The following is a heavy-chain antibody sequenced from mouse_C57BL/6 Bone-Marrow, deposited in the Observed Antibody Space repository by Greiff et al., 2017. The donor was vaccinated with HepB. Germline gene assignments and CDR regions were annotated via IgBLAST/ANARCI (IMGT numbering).Heavy chain of an antibody. CDR2: ISDGGSYT. D-gene: IGHD2-14*01. Sequence: EVQLQESGGGLVKPGGSLKLSCAASGFTFSSYAMSWVRQTPEKRLEWVATISDGGSYTYYPDNVKGRFTISRDNAKNNLYLQMSHLKSEDTAMYYCARKGYCKGYYFDYWGQGTTLTVSS. J-gene: IGHJ2*01. V-gene: IGHV5-4*01. CDR1: GFTFSSYA. CDR3: ARKGYCKGYYFDY.